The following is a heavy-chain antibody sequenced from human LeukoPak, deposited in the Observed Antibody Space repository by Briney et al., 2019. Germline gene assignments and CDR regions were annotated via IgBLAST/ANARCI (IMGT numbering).Heavy chain of an antibody. D-gene: IGHD3-10*01. J-gene: IGHJ4*02. CDR2: IYYSGTT. CDR1: GGSMSSYY. V-gene: IGHV4-59*08. Sequence: SGTLSLTCTVSGGSMSSYYWSWIRQPPGKGLEWIGYIYYSGTTNYNPSLKSRVTISVDTSKNQFSLKLNSVTAADTAVYYCARHGNYGSGSNYQPSFDFWGQGTLVTVSA. CDR3: ARHGNYGSGSNYQPSFDF.